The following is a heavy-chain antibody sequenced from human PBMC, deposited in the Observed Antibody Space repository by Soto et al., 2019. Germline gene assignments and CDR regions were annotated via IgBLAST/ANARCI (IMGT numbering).Heavy chain of an antibody. J-gene: IGHJ4*02. Sequence: ASVKVSCKASGYTFTSYGISWVRQAPGQGLEWMGWISAYNGNTNYAQKLQGRVTMTTDTSTSTAYMELRSLRSDDTAVYYCARGPPGDYYDSSGYYRTFDDWGQGTLVTVSS. V-gene: IGHV1-18*04. CDR3: ARGPPGDYYDSSGYYRTFDD. CDR2: ISAYNGNT. CDR1: GYTFTSYG. D-gene: IGHD3-22*01.